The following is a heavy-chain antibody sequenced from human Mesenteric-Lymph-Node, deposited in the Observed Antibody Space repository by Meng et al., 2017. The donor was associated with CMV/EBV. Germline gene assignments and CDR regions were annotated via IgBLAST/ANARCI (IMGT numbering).Heavy chain of an antibody. Sequence: QVQVHQWGAGLLKPSGTLSVTCAVHGGSFSGYYWNWIRQSPEKGLEWIGEINHSGSTTYNPSFTSRIIISVDTSTNQISLNMSSVTAADTAVYYCARGSSYDILTGYFDYWGQGALVTVSS. J-gene: IGHJ4*02. CDR2: INHSGST. V-gene: IGHV4-34*01. CDR1: GGSFSGYY. CDR3: ARGSSYDILTGYFDY. D-gene: IGHD3-9*01.